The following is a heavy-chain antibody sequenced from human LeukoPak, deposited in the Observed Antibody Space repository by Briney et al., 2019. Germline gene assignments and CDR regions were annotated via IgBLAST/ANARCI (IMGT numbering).Heavy chain of an antibody. CDR3: ALFCSVRSSTSCPDC. CDR1: GYTFTSYY. D-gene: IGHD2-2*01. J-gene: IGHJ4*02. CDR2: INPSGGST. Sequence: ASVKVSCKASGYTFTSYYMHWVRQAPGQGLEWMGIINPSGGSTSYAQKFQGRVTMTRDTSTSTVYMELSSLRSEDTAVYYCALFCSVRSSTSCPDCWGQGTLVTVSS. V-gene: IGHV1-46*01.